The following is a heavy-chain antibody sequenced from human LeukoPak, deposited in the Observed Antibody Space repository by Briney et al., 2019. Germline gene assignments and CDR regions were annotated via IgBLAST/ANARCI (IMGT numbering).Heavy chain of an antibody. CDR3: ARKTGTVWFDP. CDR1: GYSISSGYY. J-gene: IGHJ5*02. D-gene: IGHD1-7*01. V-gene: IGHV4-38-2*02. CDR2: IYHSGST. Sequence: PSETLSLTCTVSGYSISSGYYWGWIRQPPGKGLEWIGSIYHSGSTYYNPSLKSRVTISVDTSKNQFSLKLSSVTAADTAVYYCARKTGTVWFDPWGQGALVTVSS.